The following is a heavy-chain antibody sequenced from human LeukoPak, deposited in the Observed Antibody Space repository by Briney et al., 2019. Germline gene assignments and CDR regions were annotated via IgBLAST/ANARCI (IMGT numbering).Heavy chain of an antibody. J-gene: IGHJ4*02. D-gene: IGHD5-12*01. V-gene: IGHV4-28*03. Sequence: SETLSLTCAVSGYSISSSNWWGWIRQPPGKGLEWIGYIYYSGSTNYNPSLKSRVTMSVDTSKNQFSLKLSSVTAADTAVYYCARDAVVATPSLDFDYWGQGTLVTVSS. CDR3: ARDAVVATPSLDFDY. CDR2: IYYSGST. CDR1: GYSISSSNW.